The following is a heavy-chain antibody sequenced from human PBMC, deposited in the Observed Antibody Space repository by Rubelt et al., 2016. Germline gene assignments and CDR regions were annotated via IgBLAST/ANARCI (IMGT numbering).Heavy chain of an antibody. CDR1: GDSISSYY. J-gene: IGHJ4*02. CDR2: IHYSGST. Sequence: QVQLQESGPGLVKPSETLSLTSTVSGDSISSYYWSWIRQPPGKGLAWIGYIHYSGSTNYNPSLKSRVSISRDTSKNQFSPRLNSVTAADTAVYYGARSSGYSDYWGQGTLVTVSA. D-gene: IGHD3-22*01. V-gene: IGHV4-59*01. CDR3: ARSSGYSDY.